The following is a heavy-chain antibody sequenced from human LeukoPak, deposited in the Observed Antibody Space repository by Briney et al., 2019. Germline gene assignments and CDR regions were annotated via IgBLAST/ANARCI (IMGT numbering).Heavy chain of an antibody. J-gene: IGHJ6*02. CDR1: GGSISTYY. Sequence: PSETLSLTCTVSGGSISTYYWSWIRQPPGKGLEWIGYIYYSGSTNYNPSLKSRVTISVDTPKNQFSLKLSSVTAADTAVYYCARLRGQAASLEAIFGVVTIPENYYYYGMDVWGQGTTVTVSS. CDR2: IYYSGST. D-gene: IGHD3-3*01. CDR3: ARLRGQAASLEAIFGVVTIPENYYYYGMDV. V-gene: IGHV4-59*12.